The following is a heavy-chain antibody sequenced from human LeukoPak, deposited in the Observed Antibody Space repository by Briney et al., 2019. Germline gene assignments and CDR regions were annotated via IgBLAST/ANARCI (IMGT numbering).Heavy chain of an antibody. V-gene: IGHV4-31*03. CDR2: IYYSGST. D-gene: IGHD4-17*01. Sequence: PSQTLSLTCTVSGGSISSGGYYWRWIRQHPGKGLEWIGYIYYSGSTYYNPSLKSRVTISVDTSKNQFSLKLSSVTAADTAVYYCARAPVTTPSDSFDYWGQGTLVTVSS. CDR3: ARAPVTTPSDSFDY. CDR1: GGSISSGGYY. J-gene: IGHJ4*02.